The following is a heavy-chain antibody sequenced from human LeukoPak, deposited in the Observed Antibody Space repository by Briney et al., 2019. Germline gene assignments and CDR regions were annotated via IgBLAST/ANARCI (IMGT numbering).Heavy chain of an antibody. J-gene: IGHJ4*02. V-gene: IGHV3-23*01. CDR3: AKDGNYLDSSGYLIPFDY. CDR2: ISGSDRTT. D-gene: IGHD3-22*01. Sequence: GGSLRLSCEASGFTFSSFAMSWVRQAPGKGLEWVSSISGSDRTTYYADSVKGRFTISRDNSKNILYLQMNSLRADDTALYYCAKDGNYLDSSGYLIPFDYWGLGTLVTVSS. CDR1: GFTFSSFA.